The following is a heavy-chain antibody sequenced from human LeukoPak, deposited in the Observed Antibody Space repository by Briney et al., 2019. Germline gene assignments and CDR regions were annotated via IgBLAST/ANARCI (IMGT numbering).Heavy chain of an antibody. D-gene: IGHD4-17*01. CDR1: GFTFSSYA. V-gene: IGHV3-23*01. J-gene: IGHJ4*02. Sequence: GGSLRLSCAASGFTFSSYAMSWVRQAPGQGLEWVSAISGSGGSTYYADSVKGRFTISRDNSKNTLYLQMNSLRAEDTAVYYCAKDPTDGDYVFDYWGQGTLVTVSS. CDR3: AKDPTDGDYVFDY. CDR2: ISGSGGST.